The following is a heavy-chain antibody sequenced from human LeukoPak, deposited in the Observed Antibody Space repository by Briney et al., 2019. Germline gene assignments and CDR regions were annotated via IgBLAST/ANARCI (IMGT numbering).Heavy chain of an antibody. CDR3: ARESGGTYGYDY. D-gene: IGHD1-26*01. CDR1: GFSFSTFW. V-gene: IGHV3-7*01. Sequence: GGSPRLSCAASGFSFSTFWMSWVGQAPGKGLEWVANIKQDGSEKSYVDSVKGRFTISRDNAKNSLYLQMNSLRAEDTAVYYCARESGGTYGYDYWGQGTLVTVSS. CDR2: IKQDGSEK. J-gene: IGHJ4*02.